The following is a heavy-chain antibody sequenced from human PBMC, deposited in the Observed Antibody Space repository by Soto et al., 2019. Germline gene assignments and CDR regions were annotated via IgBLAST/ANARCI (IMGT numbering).Heavy chain of an antibody. V-gene: IGHV3-9*01. J-gene: IGHJ4*02. CDR2: ISWNSGSI. D-gene: IGHD2-15*01. CDR1: GFTFDDYA. Sequence: EVQLVESGGGLVQPGRSLRLSCAASGFTFDDYAMHWVRQAPGKGLAWVSGISWNSGSIGYAESVKGRFTISRDNAKNSLYLQMNSMRGEDTVLYYCAKDPGDCSGGSCYPHYFDYWGQGTLVTVS. CDR3: AKDPGDCSGGSCYPHYFDY.